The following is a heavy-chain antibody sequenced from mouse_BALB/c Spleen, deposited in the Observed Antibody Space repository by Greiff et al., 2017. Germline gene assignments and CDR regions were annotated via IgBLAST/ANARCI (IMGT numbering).Heavy chain of an antibody. CDR1: GFNIKDTY. Sequence: DVQLQESGAELVKPGASVKLSCTASGFNIKDTYMHWVKQRPEQGLEWIGRIDPANGNTKYDPKFQGKATITADTSSNTAYLQLSSLTSEDTAVYYCARIYDGYRAMDYWGQGTSVTVSS. CDR3: ARIYDGYRAMDY. CDR2: IDPANGNT. J-gene: IGHJ4*01. V-gene: IGHV14-3*02. D-gene: IGHD2-3*01.